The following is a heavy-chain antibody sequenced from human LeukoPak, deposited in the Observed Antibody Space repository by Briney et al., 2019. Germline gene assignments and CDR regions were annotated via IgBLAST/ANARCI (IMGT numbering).Heavy chain of an antibody. V-gene: IGHV2-70*11. D-gene: IGHD6-13*01. CDR3: ARGTAAGTTWWFDP. J-gene: IGHJ5*02. CDR1: GFSLSTSGMC. CDR2: IDWDDDK. Sequence: SGPALVKPTQTLTLTRTFSGFSLSTSGMCVSWIRQPPGKALEWLARIDWDDDKYYSTSLKTRLTISKDTSKNQVVLTMTNMDPVDTATYYCARGTAAGTTWWFDPWGQGTLVTVSS.